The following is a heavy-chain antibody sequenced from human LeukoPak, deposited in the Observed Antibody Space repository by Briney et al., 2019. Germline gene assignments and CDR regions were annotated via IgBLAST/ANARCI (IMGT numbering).Heavy chain of an antibody. CDR2: ISYDGSNK. V-gene: IGHV3-30*18. CDR3: AKDDQHYGDYPGWFDP. Sequence: GRSLRLSCAASGFTFSSYGMHWVRQAPGKRLEWVAVISYDGSNKYYADSVKGRFTISRDNSKNTLYLQMNSLRAEDTAVYYCAKDDQHYGDYPGWFDPWGQGTLVTVSS. J-gene: IGHJ5*02. D-gene: IGHD4-17*01. CDR1: GFTFSSYG.